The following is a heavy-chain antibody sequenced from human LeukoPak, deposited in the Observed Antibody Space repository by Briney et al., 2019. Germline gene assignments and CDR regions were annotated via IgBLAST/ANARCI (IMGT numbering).Heavy chain of an antibody. CDR1: GKTLSDLS. J-gene: IGHJ4*02. D-gene: IGHD5-18*01. V-gene: IGHV1-24*01. Sequence: ASVKVSCKVSGKTLSDLSIHWLRQPSGKGLEWLGGSDPEDGERIYAQMFQGRVTMTEDTSIDTAYMELSSLRSEDMAVYYCVTGFTTMAVDYFDYWGQGTLVTVSP. CDR2: SDPEDGER. CDR3: VTGFTTMAVDYFDY.